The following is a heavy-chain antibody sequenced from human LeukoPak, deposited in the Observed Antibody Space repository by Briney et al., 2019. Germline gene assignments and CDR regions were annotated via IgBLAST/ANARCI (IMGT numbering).Heavy chain of an antibody. CDR2: ISGSGGST. J-gene: IGHJ4*02. D-gene: IGHD3-22*01. CDR1: GFPFSSYA. CDR3: AKGAARGGKTYYYDSSGYFLDY. Sequence: GGSLRLSCAASGFPFSSYAMSWVRPAPGKGLEWVSAISGSGGSTYYADSVKGRFTISRDNSKNTLYLQMNSLRAEDTAVYYCAKGAARGGKTYYYDSSGYFLDYWGQGTLVTVSS. V-gene: IGHV3-23*01.